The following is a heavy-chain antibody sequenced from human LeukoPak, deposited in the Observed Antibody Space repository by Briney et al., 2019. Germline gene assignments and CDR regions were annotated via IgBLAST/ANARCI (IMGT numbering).Heavy chain of an antibody. D-gene: IGHD5-12*01. V-gene: IGHV4-59*11. J-gene: IGHJ4*02. CDR2: IYYSGST. CDR1: GGSNSSHY. CDR3: ARDIGAAADY. Sequence: KPSETLSLTCTVSGGSNSSHYWSWIRQPPGKGLEWIGYIYYSGSTNYNPSLKSRVTISVDTSKNQFSLKLSSVTAADTAVYYCARDIGAAADYWGQGTLVTVSS.